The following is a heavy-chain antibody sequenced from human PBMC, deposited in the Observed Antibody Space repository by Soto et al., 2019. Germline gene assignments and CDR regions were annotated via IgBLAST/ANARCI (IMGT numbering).Heavy chain of an antibody. Sequence: GASVKVSCKASGGTFSSYAISWVRQAPGQGLEWMGGIIPIFGTANYAQKFQGRVTITADESTSTAYMELSSLRSEDTAVYYCATLPDYGDYHLEDYWGQGTLVTVSS. CDR3: ATLPDYGDYHLEDY. CDR1: GGTFSSYA. D-gene: IGHD4-17*01. V-gene: IGHV1-69*13. J-gene: IGHJ4*02. CDR2: IIPIFGTA.